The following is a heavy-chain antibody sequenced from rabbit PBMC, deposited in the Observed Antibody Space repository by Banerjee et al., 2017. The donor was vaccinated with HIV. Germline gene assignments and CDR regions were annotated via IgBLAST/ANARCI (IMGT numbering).Heavy chain of an antibody. V-gene: IGHV1S40*01. D-gene: IGHD4-1*01. CDR3: ARDLAGVIGWNFGL. CDR1: GFDFSYNYW. Sequence: QSLEESGGDLVKAGAPLTLTCKASGFDFSYNYWICWVRQAPGKGLELIACIDTGDGSTYYASWAKGRFTISRPSSPTVTLQMTSLTAADTATYFCARDLAGVIGWNFGLWGPGTLVTVS. J-gene: IGHJ4*01. CDR2: IDTGDGST.